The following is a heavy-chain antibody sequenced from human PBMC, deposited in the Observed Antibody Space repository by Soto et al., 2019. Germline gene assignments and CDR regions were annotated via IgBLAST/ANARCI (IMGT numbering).Heavy chain of an antibody. CDR2: ISSGAFTI. V-gene: IGHV3-11*01. D-gene: IGHD1-1*01. J-gene: IGHJ4*02. Sequence: PGRSMRLSCVVSGFSFSDSDMTWVRQITGKGLEWIASISSGAFTISYAAAVKGRFTISRDDGHNSLFLQMDSLRAEDTALDYCARDTTRLEHWGQGTLVT. CDR3: ARDTTRLEH. CDR1: GFSFSDSD.